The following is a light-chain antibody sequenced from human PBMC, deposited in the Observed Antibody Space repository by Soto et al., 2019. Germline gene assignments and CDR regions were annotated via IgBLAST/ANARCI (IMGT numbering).Light chain of an antibody. Sequence: EIVLTHSPATLSLSPGERATLSCGASQTISNNFLAWYQQRPGLAPRLLIYDASNRAAGIPDRFSGSGSGTDFTLTISRLEPEDFAVYYCQQFDKLITFGGGTKVEI. CDR1: QTISNNF. V-gene: IGKV3D-20*01. CDR2: DAS. CDR3: QQFDKLIT. J-gene: IGKJ4*01.